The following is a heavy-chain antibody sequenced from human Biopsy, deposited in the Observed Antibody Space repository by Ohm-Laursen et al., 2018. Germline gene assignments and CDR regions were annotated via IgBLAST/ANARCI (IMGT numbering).Heavy chain of an antibody. CDR3: VRGVDYYDPYHYYALDV. Sequence: SETLFLTCVVYGESFNGCYWSWIRQTPGKGLEWIGEINHSGRTNYNPSLKSRVTISVDTSKNRFSLKLTSVTAADTAVYYCVRGVDYYDPYHYYALDVWGQGTTVTVSS. CDR1: GESFNGCY. V-gene: IGHV4-34*01. J-gene: IGHJ6*02. CDR2: INHSGRT. D-gene: IGHD3-22*01.